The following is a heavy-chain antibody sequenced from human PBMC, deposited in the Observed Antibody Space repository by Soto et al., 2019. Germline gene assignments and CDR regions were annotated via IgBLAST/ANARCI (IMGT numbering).Heavy chain of an antibody. CDR1: GFTFSRYA. V-gene: IGHV3-23*01. J-gene: IGHJ4*02. CDR3: AKNDYGDYAGGKIYFDY. Sequence: GGSLRLSCAASGFTFSRYAMSWVRQAPGKGLEWVSGISGSSSSTYYADSMKGRFTISRDNSKNTQYLQMNSLRAEDTAVYYCAKNDYGDYAGGKIYFDYWGQGTLVTVSS. D-gene: IGHD4-17*01. CDR2: ISGSSSST.